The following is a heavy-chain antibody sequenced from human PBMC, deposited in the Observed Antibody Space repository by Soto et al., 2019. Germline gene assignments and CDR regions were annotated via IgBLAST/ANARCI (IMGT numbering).Heavy chain of an antibody. V-gene: IGHV3-11*01. CDR2: ISSCGSTK. CDR1: GFTFSDYY. J-gene: IGHJ6*02. Sequence: GGSLRLSCAASGFTFSDYYMSWIRQAPGKGLEWVSYISSCGSTKYYADSVKGRSTISRDNAKNSLHLQMNSLRAEDTAVYYCASEAVEGDYKALRGMDVWGQGTTVTVSS. CDR3: ASEAVEGDYKALRGMDV. D-gene: IGHD4-17*01.